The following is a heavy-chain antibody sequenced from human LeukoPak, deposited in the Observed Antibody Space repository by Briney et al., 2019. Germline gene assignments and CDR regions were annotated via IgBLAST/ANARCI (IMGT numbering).Heavy chain of an antibody. CDR3: ARDPSRRIAAAAPGGMDV. D-gene: IGHD6-13*01. Sequence: SVKVYCKASGGTFSSYDISWVRQAPGQGLEWMGRIIPIFGIANYAQKFQGRVTITADKSTSTAYMELSSLRSEDTAVYYCARDPSRRIAAAAPGGMDVWGQGTTSPPP. J-gene: IGHJ6*02. CDR2: IIPIFGIA. CDR1: GGTFSSYD. V-gene: IGHV1-69*04.